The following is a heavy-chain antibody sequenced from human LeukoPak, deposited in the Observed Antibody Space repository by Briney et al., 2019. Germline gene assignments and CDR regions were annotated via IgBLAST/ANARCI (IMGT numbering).Heavy chain of an antibody. CDR1: GGSISSYY. J-gene: IGHJ4*02. V-gene: IGHV4-59*01. Sequence: SETLSLTCTVFGGSISSYYWSWIRQPPGKGLEWIGYIYYSGSTNYNPSLKSRVTISVDTSKNQFSLKLSSVTAADTAVYYCAREGGIAAAGIFDYWGQGTLVTVSS. CDR3: AREGGIAAAGIFDY. D-gene: IGHD6-13*01. CDR2: IYYSGST.